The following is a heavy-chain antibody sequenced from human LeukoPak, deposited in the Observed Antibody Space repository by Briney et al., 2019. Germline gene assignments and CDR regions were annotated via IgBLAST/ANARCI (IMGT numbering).Heavy chain of an antibody. CDR2: TYYSGST. CDR3: ASPTVRGTHYYYMDV. V-gene: IGHV4-39*01. J-gene: IGHJ6*03. CDR1: GGSLSSYGYY. Sequence: SETLSLTCTVSGGSLSSYGYYWVWIRQPPGKGLEWIGSTYYSGSTYHNPSLKSRVTISLDTSKNQFSLKLSSVTAADTAVYYCASPTVRGTHYYYMDVWGKGTTVTVSS. D-gene: IGHD3-10*01.